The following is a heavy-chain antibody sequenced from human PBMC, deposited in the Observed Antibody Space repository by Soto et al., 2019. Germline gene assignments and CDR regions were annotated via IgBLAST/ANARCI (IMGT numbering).Heavy chain of an antibody. CDR1: GGSISSSSYY. V-gene: IGHV4-39*07. CDR2: IYYSGST. J-gene: IGHJ4*02. Sequence: SETLSLTCTVSGGSISSSSYYWGWIRQPPGKGLEWIGSIYYSGSTYYNPSLKSRVTISVDTSKNQFSLKLSSVTAADTAVYYCAREPSSIAARPYIDYWGQGTLVTVSS. D-gene: IGHD6-6*01. CDR3: AREPSSIAARPYIDY.